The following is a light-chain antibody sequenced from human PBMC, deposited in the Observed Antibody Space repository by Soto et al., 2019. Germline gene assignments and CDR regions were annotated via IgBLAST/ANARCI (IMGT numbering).Light chain of an antibody. Sequence: EIVLTQSPATLSLSPGERATLSCRASQSVSSYLAWYQQKPGQAPRLLIYDASNRATGILARFIGSGSGTDFTLTNSSLEPEDFAVYYCQQRSSRPPAFGQGTKLEIK. CDR2: DAS. J-gene: IGKJ2*01. V-gene: IGKV3-11*01. CDR3: QQRSSRPPA. CDR1: QSVSSY.